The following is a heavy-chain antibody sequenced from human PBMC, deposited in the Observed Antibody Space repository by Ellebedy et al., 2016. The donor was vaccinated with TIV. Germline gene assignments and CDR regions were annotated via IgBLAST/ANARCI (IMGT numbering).Heavy chain of an antibody. D-gene: IGHD3-16*01. CDR2: IRGSGGST. Sequence: GESLKISCAASGFTFSSYAMRWVRLAPGKGLEWVSAIRGSGGSTYYADSVKGRFNISRDNSKNTLYLQMNSLRAEDTAVYYCAKSFAGSSYYYYGMDVWGQGTTVTVSS. CDR1: GFTFSSYA. CDR3: AKSFAGSSYYYYGMDV. V-gene: IGHV3-23*01. J-gene: IGHJ6*02.